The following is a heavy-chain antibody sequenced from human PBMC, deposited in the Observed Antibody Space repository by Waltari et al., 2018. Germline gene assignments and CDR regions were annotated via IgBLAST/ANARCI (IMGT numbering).Heavy chain of an antibody. Sequence: VQLVQSGAEVKKPGESLRISCETSGYGFDTFTSYGTNWWRQATGQGLEWMGWMNPNSGNTGYAQKFQGRVTITRNTSISTAYMELSSLRSEDTAVYYCARLEYSIINGMDVWGQGTTVTVSS. J-gene: IGHJ6*02. D-gene: IGHD6-6*01. CDR1: GYGFDTFTSYG. V-gene: IGHV1-8*03. CDR3: ARLEYSIINGMDV. CDR2: MNPNSGNT.